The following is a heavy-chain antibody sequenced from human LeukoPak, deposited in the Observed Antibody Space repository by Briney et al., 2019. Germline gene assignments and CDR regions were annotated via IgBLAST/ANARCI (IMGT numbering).Heavy chain of an antibody. V-gene: IGHV3-21*01. Sequence: GSLGLSWAASGFRFRRHCIKWGRQAPGEGVGWVSLISSRSNYIYYADSVKGRFTISRDNAKNSLYLQMNSLRVEDTAVYYCARGGVQATRTLIDYWGQGTLVTVSS. D-gene: IGHD1-26*01. CDR3: ARGGVQATRTLIDY. CDR2: ISSRSNYI. J-gene: IGHJ4*02. CDR1: GFRFRRHC.